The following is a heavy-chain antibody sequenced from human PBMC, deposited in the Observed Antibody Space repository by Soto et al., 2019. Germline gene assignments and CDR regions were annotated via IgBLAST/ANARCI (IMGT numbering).Heavy chain of an antibody. CDR2: TYYSGST. CDR3: ARDYGSSGDY. V-gene: IGHV4-39*01. CDR1: GGSISSSSYY. Sequence: QLQLQESGPGLVKPSETLSLTCTVSGGSISSSSYYWGWIRQPPGKGLEWIGSTYYSGSTYYTPSPXXRLPISVDTTKNELARTVRSVAAAGTAGYYCARDYGSSGDYGGQATLVTVSS. D-gene: IGHD3-22*01. J-gene: IGHJ4*02.